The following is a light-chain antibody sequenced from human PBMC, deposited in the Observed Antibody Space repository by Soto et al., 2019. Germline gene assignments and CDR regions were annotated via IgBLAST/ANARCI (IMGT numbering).Light chain of an antibody. Sequence: QSALAQPASVSGSPGQSITISCTGTSSDVGGYNYVSWFQQHPGKAPKLKIYEVSNRPSGVSNRFSGSKSGYTASLTISELQAGDEADYYCTSFTSSSTWVFGGGTK. J-gene: IGLJ3*02. CDR3: TSFTSSSTWV. V-gene: IGLV2-14*03. CDR2: EVS. CDR1: SSDVGGYNY.